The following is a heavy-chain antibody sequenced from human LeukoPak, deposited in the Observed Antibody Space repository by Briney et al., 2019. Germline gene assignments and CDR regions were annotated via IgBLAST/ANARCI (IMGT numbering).Heavy chain of an antibody. CDR3: ARARGPHIVVVTAISHLDY. J-gene: IGHJ4*02. CDR2: ISAYNGNT. V-gene: IGHV1-18*01. Sequence: ASVKVSCKASGCTFTSYGISWVRQAPGQGLEWMGWISAYNGNTNYAQKLQGRVTMTTDTSTSTAYMELRSLRSDDTAVYYCARARGPHIVVVTAISHLDYWGQGTLVTVSS. D-gene: IGHD2-21*02. CDR1: GCTFTSYG.